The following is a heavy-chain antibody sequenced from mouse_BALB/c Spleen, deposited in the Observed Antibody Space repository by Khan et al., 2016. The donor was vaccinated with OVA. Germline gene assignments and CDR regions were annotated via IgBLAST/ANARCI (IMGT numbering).Heavy chain of an antibody. J-gene: IGHJ3*01. CDR3: ARCPYGNFAY. Sequence: EVELVESGGGLVKPGGSLKLSCAASGFTFSTYAMSWVRQTPEKRLEWVATISSDGDYTYFPDNVTGRFTISRDNAKNTLCLQMTRLRSEDTAMYYCARCPYGNFAYWGQGTLVTVSA. CDR1: GFTFSTYA. D-gene: IGHD2-1*01. CDR2: ISSDGDYT. V-gene: IGHV5-9-3*01.